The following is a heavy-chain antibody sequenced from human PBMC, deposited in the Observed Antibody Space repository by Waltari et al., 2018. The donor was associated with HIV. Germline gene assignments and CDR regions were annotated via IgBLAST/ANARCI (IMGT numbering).Heavy chain of an antibody. D-gene: IGHD3-22*01. Sequence: QFQLVDSGGGVFQPGRSLRPSCAASGFTLSNFPMQWVRQAPGKGLEWLAVIWYDGENKDYADSVKGRFTISRDNSKNTLYLQMNSLRVEDTAVYYCARGGYYYDISGYYHYWGQGTLVTVSS. CDR3: ARGGYYYDISGYYHY. V-gene: IGHV3-33*01. J-gene: IGHJ4*02. CDR2: IWYDGENK. CDR1: GFTLSNFP.